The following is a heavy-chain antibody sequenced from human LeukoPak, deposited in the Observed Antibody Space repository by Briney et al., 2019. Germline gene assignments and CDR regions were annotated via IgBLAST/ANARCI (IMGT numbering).Heavy chain of an antibody. J-gene: IGHJ4*02. CDR2: IKEDGSEK. D-gene: IGHD6-13*01. CDR1: GFTFSAYW. CDR3: ARVAAPRSNDY. V-gene: IGHV3-7*01. Sequence: PGGSLRLSCAASGFTFSAYWMSWVRQAPGKGLEWVANIKEDGSEKNYVDSAKGRFTISRDNAKNSLYLQMNNLRAEDTAVYYCARVAAPRSNDYWGQGTLATVSS.